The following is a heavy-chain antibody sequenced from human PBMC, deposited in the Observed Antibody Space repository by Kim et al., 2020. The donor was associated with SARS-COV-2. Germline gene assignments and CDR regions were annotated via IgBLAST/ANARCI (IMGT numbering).Heavy chain of an antibody. Sequence: GGSLRLSCAASGFTFSSYAMSWVRQAPGKGLERVSTISGSGGITYYADSVKGRFTISRDNSKNTLYLQMDSLRAEDTALYYCAKELRSGYNYGYAVDHWGQGTLVTVSS. CDR1: GFTFSSYA. CDR3: AKELRSGYNYGYAVDH. V-gene: IGHV3-23*01. J-gene: IGHJ4*02. CDR2: ISGSGGIT. D-gene: IGHD5-18*01.